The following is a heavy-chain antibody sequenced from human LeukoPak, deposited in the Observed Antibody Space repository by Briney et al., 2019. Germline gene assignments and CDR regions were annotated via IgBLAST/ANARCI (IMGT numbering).Heavy chain of an antibody. Sequence: SETVSLTCAVYTGSFSAHYWSWIRQSPGKGLEWIGDIYHSGDTNCNPSLKTRVTMSVDTSNNQFSLKVNSVTAADTAVYYCAGTPVDRTLQLSAFDMWGQGTSVTVSS. V-gene: IGHV4-34*01. J-gene: IGHJ3*02. D-gene: IGHD1-7*01. CDR3: AGTPVDRTLQLSAFDM. CDR2: IYHSGDT. CDR1: TGSFSAHY.